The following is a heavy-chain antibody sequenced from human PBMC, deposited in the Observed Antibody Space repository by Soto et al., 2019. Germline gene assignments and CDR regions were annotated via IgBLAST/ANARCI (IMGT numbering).Heavy chain of an antibody. D-gene: IGHD3-22*01. V-gene: IGHV1-46*04. Sequence: GASVKVSCKASGYTFTSYYMHWVRQAPGQGLEWMGIINPSGGSTSYSPSLKSRLTITKDTSKNQVVLTMTNMDPVDTATYYCAHTLYHNSDMGYWGQGTLVTVSS. CDR2: INPSGGST. J-gene: IGHJ4*02. CDR3: AHTLYHNSDMGY. CDR1: GYTFTSYY.